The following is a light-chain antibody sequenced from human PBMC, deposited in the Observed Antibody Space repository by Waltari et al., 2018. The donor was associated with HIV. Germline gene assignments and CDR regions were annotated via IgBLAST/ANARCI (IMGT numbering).Light chain of an antibody. V-gene: IGKV1-39*01. CDR2: AAT. CDR1: QKVGNY. J-gene: IGKJ1*01. Sequence: DIQMTQSPSSLSASVGDRVTITCRASQKVGNYLHWYHQKPGKSPNLLIYAATSCQSGVPSSFSGSGSGTDFTLTITSRQPEDFGTYYCQQSYSPPWTVGQETKVEIE. CDR3: QQSYSPPWT.